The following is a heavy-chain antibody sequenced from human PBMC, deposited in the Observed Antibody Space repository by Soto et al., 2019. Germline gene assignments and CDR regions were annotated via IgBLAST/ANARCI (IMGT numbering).Heavy chain of an antibody. CDR2: INHSGST. CDR1: GGSFSGYY. D-gene: IGHD3-22*01. CDR3: ARAPYDAYYDSSGYYSPAFDY. J-gene: IGHJ4*02. Sequence: PSETMYLTCAVYGGSFSGYYWSWIRQPPGKGLDWIGEINHSGSTNYNPSLKSRVTISVDTSKNQFSLKLSSVTAADTAVYYCARAPYDAYYDSSGYYSPAFDYWGQGTLVTVSS. V-gene: IGHV4-34*01.